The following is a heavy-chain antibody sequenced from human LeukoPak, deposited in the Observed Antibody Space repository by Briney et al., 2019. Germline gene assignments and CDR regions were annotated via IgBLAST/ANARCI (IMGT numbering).Heavy chain of an antibody. CDR1: GFMFNAYW. CDR2: IRQDGGEN. J-gene: IGHJ2*01. CDR3: ARADLEWYLDL. V-gene: IGHV3-7*01. Sequence: PGESLRLSCTGSGFMFNAYWMSWVRKAPGMGLEWVGKIRQDGGENFYVDSVRGRFTTSRDNAKNSVYLQLNSLRAEDTAVYYCARADLEWYLDLWGRGTLVTVSS.